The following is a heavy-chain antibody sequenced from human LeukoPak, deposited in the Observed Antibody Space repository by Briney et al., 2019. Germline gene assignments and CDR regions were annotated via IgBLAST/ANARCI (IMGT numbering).Heavy chain of an antibody. CDR3: ANRGVVSTVDYFDY. CDR2: IRGSGGNT. J-gene: IGHJ4*02. D-gene: IGHD5/OR15-5a*01. V-gene: IGHV3-23*01. Sequence: GGSLRLSCAASGFTFSSYTMNWVRQAPGKGLEWVSAIRGSGGNTYYADSVKGRFTISRDNSKNTLYLQMNSLRAEDTAVYYCANRGVVSTVDYFDYWGQGTLVIVSS. CDR1: GFTFSSYT.